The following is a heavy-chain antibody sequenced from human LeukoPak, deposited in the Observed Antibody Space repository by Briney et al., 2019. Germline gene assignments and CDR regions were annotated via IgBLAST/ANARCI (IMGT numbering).Heavy chain of an antibody. CDR2: ISWNSGSI. CDR1: GFTFDDYA. D-gene: IGHD6-13*01. Sequence: GGSLRLSCAASGFTFDDYAMHWVRYAPGKGLEWVSGISWNSGSIGYADSVKGRFTISRDNAKNSLYLQMNSLRAEDTALYYCAKDISQYSSSWLGRFDYWGQGTLVTVSS. J-gene: IGHJ4*02. CDR3: AKDISQYSSSWLGRFDY. V-gene: IGHV3-9*01.